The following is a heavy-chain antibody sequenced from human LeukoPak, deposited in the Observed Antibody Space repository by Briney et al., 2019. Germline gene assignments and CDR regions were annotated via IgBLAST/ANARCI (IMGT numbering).Heavy chain of an antibody. CDR1: GYTFTAYT. V-gene: IGHV1-2*02. J-gene: IGHJ4*01. CDR2: MSPYNGEA. CDR3: ARVLVSGVAAWAY. Sequence: GASVKVSCKASGYTFTAYTIHWLRQAPGQGLEWMGWMSPYNGEAVSVQKFQGRVTMTMDTSISTAYMELSGLTSDDAAVYFCARVLVSGVAAWAYWGHGTLVTVSS. D-gene: IGHD3-3*01.